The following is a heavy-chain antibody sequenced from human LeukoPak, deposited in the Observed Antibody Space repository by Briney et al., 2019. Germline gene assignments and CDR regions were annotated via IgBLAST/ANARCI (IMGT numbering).Heavy chain of an antibody. Sequence: PSETLSLTCAVYGGSFSGYYWSWIRQPPGKGLEWIGEINHSGSTNYNPSLKSRVTISVDTSKNQFSLKLSSVTAADTAVYYCARSGPPRLRYYYYGMDVWGKGTTVTVSS. D-gene: IGHD4-17*01. CDR3: ARSGPPRLRYYYYGMDV. CDR1: GGSFSGYY. CDR2: INHSGST. J-gene: IGHJ6*04. V-gene: IGHV4-34*01.